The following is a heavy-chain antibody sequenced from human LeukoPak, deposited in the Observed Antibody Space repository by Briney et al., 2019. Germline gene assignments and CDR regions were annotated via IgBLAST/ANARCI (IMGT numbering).Heavy chain of an antibody. CDR3: ARNPDYDFWSGYYYYYYMDV. CDR1: GGTFSSYA. CDR2: ISAYNGNT. Sequence: GASVKVSCKASGGTFSSYAISWVRQAPGQGLEWMGWISAYNGNTNYAQKLQGRVTMTTDTSTSTAYMELRSLRSDDTAVYYCARNPDYDFWSGYYYYYYMDVWGKGATVTVSS. V-gene: IGHV1-18*01. J-gene: IGHJ6*03. D-gene: IGHD3-3*01.